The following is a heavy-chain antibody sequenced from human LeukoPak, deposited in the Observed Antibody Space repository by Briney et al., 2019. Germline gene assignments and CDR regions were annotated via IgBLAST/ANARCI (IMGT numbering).Heavy chain of an antibody. CDR2: TYYRSKWYN. J-gene: IGHJ4*02. CDR1: GDSFSSNRAA. D-gene: IGHD3-10*01. Sequence: SQTLSLTCAISGDSFSSNRAAWNWIRQSPSRGLEWLGRTYYRSKWYNDYAVSVKSRITINPDTSKNQFSLQLNSVTPEDTAVYYCVRDSDDYYWALDFWGQGTPVTVSS. CDR3: VRDSDDYYWALDF. V-gene: IGHV6-1*01.